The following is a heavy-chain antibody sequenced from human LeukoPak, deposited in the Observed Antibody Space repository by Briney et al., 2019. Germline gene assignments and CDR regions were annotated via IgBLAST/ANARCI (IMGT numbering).Heavy chain of an antibody. V-gene: IGHV1-8*01. CDR2: MNPNSGNT. CDR3: TRGSSGRRDN. CDR1: GYTFTSCD. D-gene: IGHD6-19*01. Sequence: ASVKVSCKASGYTFTSCDINWVRQATGQGLEWMGWMNPNSGNTGYGQSFQGRITMTGDISIGTAYMELSNLTSEDTAIYYCTRGSSGRRDNWGQETLVTVSA. J-gene: IGHJ4*02.